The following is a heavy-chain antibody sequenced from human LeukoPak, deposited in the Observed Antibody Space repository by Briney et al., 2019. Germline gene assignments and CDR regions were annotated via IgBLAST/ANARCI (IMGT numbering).Heavy chain of an antibody. CDR1: GYTFTGYY. D-gene: IGHD3-3*01. J-gene: IGHJ4*02. CDR3: ARDPDYDFWSGPFDY. V-gene: IGHV1-2*02. CDR2: INPNSGGT. Sequence: GASVKVSCKASGYTFTGYYMHWVRQAPGQGLEWMGWINPNSGGTNYAQKFQGRATMTRDTSISTAYMELSRLRSDDTAVYYCARDPDYDFWSGPFDYWGQGTLVTVSS.